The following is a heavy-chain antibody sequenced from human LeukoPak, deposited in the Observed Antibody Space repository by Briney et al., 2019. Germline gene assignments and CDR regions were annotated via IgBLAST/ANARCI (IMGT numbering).Heavy chain of an antibody. Sequence: KSSETLSLTCTVSGGSISGYFWTWIRQPAGKELEWIGRVYTSGTTYYNPSLESRVTISLDTFNNQFSLRVTSVTAADTAIYYCAGGTEKTRISGYYSFDHWGRGLLVTVSS. D-gene: IGHD5-12*01. CDR2: VYTSGTT. J-gene: IGHJ4*02. CDR1: GGSISGYF. V-gene: IGHV4-4*07. CDR3: AGGTEKTRISGYYSFDH.